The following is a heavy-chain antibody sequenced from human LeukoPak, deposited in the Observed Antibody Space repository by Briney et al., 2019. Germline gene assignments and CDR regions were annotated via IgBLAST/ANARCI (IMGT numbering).Heavy chain of an antibody. D-gene: IGHD1-26*01. CDR2: IKSKTDGGTT. CDR1: GFTFSNAW. CDR3: TTDPPRRVGATQWG. Sequence: GGSLRLSCAASGFTFSNAWMSWVRQAPGKGLEWVGRIKSKTDGGTTDYAAPVKGRFTISRDDSKNTLYLQMDSLKTEDTAVHYCTTDPPRRVGATQWGWGQGTLVTVSS. V-gene: IGHV3-15*01. J-gene: IGHJ4*02.